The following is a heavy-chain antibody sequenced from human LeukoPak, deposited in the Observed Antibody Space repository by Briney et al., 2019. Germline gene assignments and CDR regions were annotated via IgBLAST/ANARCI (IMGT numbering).Heavy chain of an antibody. CDR2: INPNSGGT. V-gene: IGHV1-2*02. J-gene: IGHJ5*02. CDR1: GYTFTSYY. Sequence: ASVKVSCKASGYTFTSYYMHWVRQAPGQGLEWMGWINPNSGGTNYAQKFQGRVTMTRDTSISTAYMELSRLRSDDTAVYYCARGPTYDYVWGSYRPTTPSNWFDPWGQGTMVTVSS. CDR3: ARGPTYDYVWGSYRPTTPSNWFDP. D-gene: IGHD3-16*02.